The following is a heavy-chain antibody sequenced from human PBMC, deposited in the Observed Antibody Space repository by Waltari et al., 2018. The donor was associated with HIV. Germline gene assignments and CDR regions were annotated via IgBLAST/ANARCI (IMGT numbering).Heavy chain of an antibody. CDR3: ARDFYGSVGY. V-gene: IGHV3-74*01. D-gene: IGHD3-10*01. Sequence: EVQLVESGGGLVQPGGSRRLSCAGSGFTFSSYWMHWVRQAPGKGLVWVSRIKSDGSSRSYGDSVKGRFTISRDNAKNTLYLQMNSLRAEDTAVYYCARDFYGSVGYWGQGTLVTVSS. J-gene: IGHJ4*02. CDR2: IKSDGSSR. CDR1: GFTFSSYW.